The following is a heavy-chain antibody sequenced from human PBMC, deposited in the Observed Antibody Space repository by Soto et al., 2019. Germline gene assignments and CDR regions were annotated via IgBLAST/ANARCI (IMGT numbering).Heavy chain of an antibody. J-gene: IGHJ3*02. CDR2: INQDGSEK. CDR1: GFTFSSYW. CDR3: VSRGSSSWYDFDI. V-gene: IGHV3-7*01. Sequence: GGSLRLSCAASGFTFSSYWMSWVRQAPGKGLEWVANINQDGSEKYYVDSVKGRLTISRDNAKNSLYLQMNSLRAEDTAVYYCVSRGSSSWYDFDIWGQGTRVTVSS. D-gene: IGHD6-13*01.